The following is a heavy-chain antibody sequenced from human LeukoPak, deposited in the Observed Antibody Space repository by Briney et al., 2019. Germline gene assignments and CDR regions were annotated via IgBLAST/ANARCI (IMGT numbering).Heavy chain of an antibody. D-gene: IGHD5-12*01. J-gene: IGHJ4*02. CDR1: GFTFSSYW. Sequence: GGSLRLSCAASGFTFSSYWMHWVRQAPGKGLVWVTRIKSDESSTSYADSVKGRFTISRDNAKNTLYLQMNSLRAEDTAAYYCASAERVDGGYVRWGYWGQGTLVIVSS. V-gene: IGHV3-74*01. CDR3: ASAERVDGGYVRWGY. CDR2: IKSDESST.